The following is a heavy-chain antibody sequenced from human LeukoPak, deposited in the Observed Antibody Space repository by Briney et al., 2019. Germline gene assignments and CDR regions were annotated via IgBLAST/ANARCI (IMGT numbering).Heavy chain of an antibody. J-gene: IGHJ3*01. CDR2: INTDGSTT. CDR1: GFTFGNSW. V-gene: IGHV3-74*01. Sequence: PGGSLRLSCAASGFTFGNSWVHWVRQAPGKGLVWVPLINTDGSTTTYADSEKRRFTSSRDNARNTLSLQMNSLTNEDTAVYYCVVVVEPPDSDGFDVWGQGTMITVSS. CDR3: VVVVEPPDSDGFDV. D-gene: IGHD1-14*01.